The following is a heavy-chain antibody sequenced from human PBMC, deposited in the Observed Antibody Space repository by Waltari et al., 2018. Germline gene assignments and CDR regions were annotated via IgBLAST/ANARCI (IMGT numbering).Heavy chain of an antibody. Sequence: QVQLQESGPGLVKPSETLSLTCTVSGGSISSYYWSWIRQPPGKGLEWIGYIDYSGSTMYNPCLKSRVTISVDTSKNQFSLKLSSVTAADTAVYYCARLEGTLGYYYYMDVWGKGTTVTVSS. D-gene: IGHD1-1*01. V-gene: IGHV4-59*01. CDR3: ARLEGTLGYYYYMDV. CDR2: IDYSGST. J-gene: IGHJ6*03. CDR1: GGSISSYY.